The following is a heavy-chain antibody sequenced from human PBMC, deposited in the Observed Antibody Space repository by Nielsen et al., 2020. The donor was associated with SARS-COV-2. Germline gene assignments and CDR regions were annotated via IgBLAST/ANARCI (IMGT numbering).Heavy chain of an antibody. CDR1: GYTFTSYY. V-gene: IGHV1-18*04. D-gene: IGHD3-10*01. Sequence: ASVKVSCKASGYTFTSYYMHWVRQAPGQGLEWMGWISAYNGNTNYAQKLQGRVTMTTDTSTSTAYMELRSLRSDDTAVYYCATRRSGTKFRYWGQGTLVTVSS. CDR3: ATRRSGTKFRY. J-gene: IGHJ4*02. CDR2: ISAYNGNT.